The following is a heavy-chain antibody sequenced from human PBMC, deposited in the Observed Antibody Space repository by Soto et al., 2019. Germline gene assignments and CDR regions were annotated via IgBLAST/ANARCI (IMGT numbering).Heavy chain of an antibody. Sequence: PSETLSLTCTVSGGSISSYYWSWIRQPPGKGLEGIGYIYYSGSTNYNPSLKSRVTISVDTSKNQFSLKLSSVTAADTAVYYCARLDYDFWSGSFDPWGQGTLVTVSS. CDR1: GGSISSYY. J-gene: IGHJ5*02. V-gene: IGHV4-59*08. D-gene: IGHD3-3*01. CDR3: ARLDYDFWSGSFDP. CDR2: IYYSGST.